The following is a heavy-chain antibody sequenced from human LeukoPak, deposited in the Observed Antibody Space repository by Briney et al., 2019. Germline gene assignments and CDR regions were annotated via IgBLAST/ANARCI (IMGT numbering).Heavy chain of an antibody. Sequence: PGASLRLSCAASGFTFSSYAMSWVRQAPGKGLEWVSGISGSGGNTYYADSVKGRFSISRDNSKNTLYLQMNSLRAEDTAVYYCAKDTTVTTHWSFDLWGRGTLVTVSS. CDR1: GFTFSSYA. CDR2: ISGSGGNT. V-gene: IGHV3-23*01. D-gene: IGHD4-17*01. CDR3: AKDTTVTTHWSFDL. J-gene: IGHJ2*01.